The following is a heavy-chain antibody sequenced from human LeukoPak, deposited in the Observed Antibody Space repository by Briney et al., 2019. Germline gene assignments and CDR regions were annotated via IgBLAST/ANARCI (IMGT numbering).Heavy chain of an antibody. Sequence: PGRSLRLSCAASGFTFSSYGMHWVRQAPGKGLEWVAVISYDGSNKYYADSVKGRFTISRDNSKNTLYLQLNSLRAEDTAVYYCARAERPIDHWGQGTLVTVSS. CDR1: GFTFSSYG. CDR2: ISYDGSNK. CDR3: ARAERPIDH. J-gene: IGHJ4*02. V-gene: IGHV3-30*03. D-gene: IGHD1-1*01.